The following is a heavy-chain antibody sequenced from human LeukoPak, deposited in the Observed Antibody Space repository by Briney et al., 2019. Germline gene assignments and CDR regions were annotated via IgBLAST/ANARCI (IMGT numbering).Heavy chain of an antibody. Sequence: SETLSLTCTVSGDSVRSYYWSWIRQPPGQGLEWLGHINDRGSTNYNPSLQGRVTISIDTSKDQFSLKVNSVTAADTAVYYLLXXXXXXXXXXXXXXXXXXQGTTVTVSS. V-gene: IGHV4-59*02. CDR1: GDSVRSYY. J-gene: IGHJ6*01. CDR3: LXXXXXXXXXXXXXXXX. CDR2: INDRGST.